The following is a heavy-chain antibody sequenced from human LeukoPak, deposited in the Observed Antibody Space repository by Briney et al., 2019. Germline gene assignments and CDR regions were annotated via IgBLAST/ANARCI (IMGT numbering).Heavy chain of an antibody. V-gene: IGHV1-18*01. D-gene: IGHD3-22*01. J-gene: IGHJ4*02. CDR2: ISAYNGNT. CDR3: ARGGKSKSYYYDTSGPYYFDY. CDR1: GYTFTSYG. Sequence: ASVKVSCKASGYTFTSYGISWVRQALGQGLEWMGWISAYNGNTNYAQKLQGRVTMTTDTSTSTAYMELRSLRSDDTAVYYCARGGKSKSYYYDTSGPYYFDYWGQGTLVTVSS.